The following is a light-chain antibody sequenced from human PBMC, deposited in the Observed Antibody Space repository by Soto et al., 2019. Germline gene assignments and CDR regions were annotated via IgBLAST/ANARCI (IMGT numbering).Light chain of an antibody. J-gene: IGKJ5*01. CDR3: QQLNTLPFT. CDR1: QPISTW. CDR2: DAS. Sequence: IQLTQSPSSLSASVGDSVTITCRASQPISTWLAWYQEKPGKAPKLLIYDASSLEGGVPSRFSGSGSGTEFTLTISGLLPEDFATYHCQQLNTLPFTFGQGTRLEIK. V-gene: IGKV1-5*01.